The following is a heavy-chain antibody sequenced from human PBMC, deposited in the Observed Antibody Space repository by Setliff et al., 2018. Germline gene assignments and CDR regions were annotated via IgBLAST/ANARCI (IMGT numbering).Heavy chain of an antibody. Sequence: GASVKVSCKNSGGTFNSFLVSWVRQAPGQGLEWMGGIIPLFGTTKYAQKFRDRITMTADESATTAYMELTSLRSEDTAVYYCARALGGISAAGNNWLDSWGQGTLVTVSS. J-gene: IGHJ5*01. CDR2: IIPLFGTT. D-gene: IGHD6-13*01. CDR3: ARALGGISAAGNNWLDS. V-gene: IGHV1-69*13. CDR1: GGTFNSFL.